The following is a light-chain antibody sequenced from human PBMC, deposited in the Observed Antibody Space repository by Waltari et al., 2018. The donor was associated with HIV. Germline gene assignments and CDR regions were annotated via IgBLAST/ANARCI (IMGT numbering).Light chain of an antibody. CDR1: KLGDKY. J-gene: IGLJ2*01. Sequence: SYELTQPPSVSVSPGQTASITCSGDKLGDKYACWYQQKPGQSPVLVIYQDSKRPTGTPWRFSGSISGNTATLTISGTQAMDEADYYCQAWDSSTVVFGGGTKLTVL. CDR3: QAWDSSTVV. V-gene: IGLV3-1*01. CDR2: QDS.